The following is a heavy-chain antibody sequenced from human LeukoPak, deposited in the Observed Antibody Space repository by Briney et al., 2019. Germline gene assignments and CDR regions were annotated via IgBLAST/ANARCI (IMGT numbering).Heavy chain of an antibody. CDR2: IKEDGREK. Sequence: GGSLRPSCAASGFTFSTFWMSWVRQAPGKGLEWVANIKEDGREKYYVDSMKGRFTVSRDNAKNSLYLQMDSLRAEDTAVYYCARGGTFVSDYWGQGTLVTVSS. CDR3: ARGGTFVSDY. V-gene: IGHV3-7*01. J-gene: IGHJ4*02. D-gene: IGHD1-1*01. CDR1: GFTFSTFW.